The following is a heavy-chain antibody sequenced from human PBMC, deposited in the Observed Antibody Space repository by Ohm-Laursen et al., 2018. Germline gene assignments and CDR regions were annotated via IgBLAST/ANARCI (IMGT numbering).Heavy chain of an antibody. CDR3: ARRGAIVVVTATPTINWYFDL. CDR2: IKQDGSEK. V-gene: IGHV3-7*01. CDR1: GFTFSSYW. D-gene: IGHD2-21*02. J-gene: IGHJ2*01. Sequence: SLRLSCSASGFTFSSYWMSWVRQAPGKGLEWVANIKQDGSEKYYVDSVKGRFTISRDNAKNSLYLQMNSLRAEDTAVYYCARRGAIVVVTATPTINWYFDLWGRGTLVTVSS.